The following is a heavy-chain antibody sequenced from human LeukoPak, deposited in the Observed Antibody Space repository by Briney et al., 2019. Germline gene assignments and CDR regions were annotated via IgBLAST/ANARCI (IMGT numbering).Heavy chain of an antibody. Sequence: ASVKVSCKASGYTFTGYYMHWVRQAPGQGLEWMGWINPNSGGTNYAQKFQGRFTMTRDTSISTAYMELSRLRSDDTAVYYCARGPDILTGTDFDPWGQGTLVTVSS. D-gene: IGHD3-9*01. CDR2: INPNSGGT. V-gene: IGHV1-2*02. CDR3: ARGPDILTGTDFDP. J-gene: IGHJ5*02. CDR1: GYTFTGYY.